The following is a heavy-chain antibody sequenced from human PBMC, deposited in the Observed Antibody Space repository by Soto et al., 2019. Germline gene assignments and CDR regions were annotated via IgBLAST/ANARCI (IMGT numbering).Heavy chain of an antibody. CDR3: ARDPSGSPSPDDY. Sequence: SVKVSCTASGGTFSSYTISWVRQAPGQGLEWMGRIIPILGIANYAQKFQGRVTITADKSTSTAYMELSSLRSEDTAVYYCARDPSGSPSPDDYWGQGTLVTV. V-gene: IGHV1-69*04. D-gene: IGHD3-10*01. CDR2: IIPILGIA. CDR1: GGTFSSYT. J-gene: IGHJ4*02.